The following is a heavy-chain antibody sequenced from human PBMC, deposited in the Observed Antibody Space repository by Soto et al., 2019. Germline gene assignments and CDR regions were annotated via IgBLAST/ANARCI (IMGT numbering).Heavy chain of an antibody. D-gene: IGHD1-26*01. CDR1: GDAFTSYA. Sequence: SVKASCKASGDAFTSYAMHSLRQAPGQRLEWMGWINAGNGNTKYSQKFQGRVTITRDTSASTAYMELSSLRSEDTAVYYCARGVGSGLSDYWGQGTLVTVSS. CDR2: INAGNGNT. CDR3: ARGVGSGLSDY. V-gene: IGHV1-3*01. J-gene: IGHJ4*02.